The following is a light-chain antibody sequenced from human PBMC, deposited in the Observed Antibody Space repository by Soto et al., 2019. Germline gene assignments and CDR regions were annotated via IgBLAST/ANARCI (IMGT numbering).Light chain of an antibody. CDR2: GAS. Sequence: EIVLTQSPGTLSLSPGERTTLSCRASQSVTSNYLAWYQQKPGQAPRLLIYGASNRATGIPDRFSGSGSGTDFTLTISRLESEDFAVYYCQQYGSLITFGQGTRLEIK. CDR3: QQYGSLIT. V-gene: IGKV3-20*01. J-gene: IGKJ5*01. CDR1: QSVTSNY.